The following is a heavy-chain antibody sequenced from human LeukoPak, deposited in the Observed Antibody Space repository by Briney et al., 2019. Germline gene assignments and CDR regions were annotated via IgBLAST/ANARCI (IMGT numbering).Heavy chain of an antibody. CDR1: GGTFSSYA. CDR3: AGSLAYCGGDCRLGDY. V-gene: IGHV1-69*04. D-gene: IGHD2-21*02. J-gene: IGHJ4*02. Sequence: SVKVSCKASGGTFSSYAISWVRQAPGQGLEWMGRIIPILGIANYAQKFQGRVTITADKSTGTAYMELSSLRVEDTAVYYCAGSLAYCGGDCRLGDYWGQGTLVTVSS. CDR2: IIPILGIA.